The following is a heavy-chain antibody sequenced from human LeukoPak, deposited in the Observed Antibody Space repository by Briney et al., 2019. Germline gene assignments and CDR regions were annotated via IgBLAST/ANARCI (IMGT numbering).Heavy chain of an antibody. CDR2: INHSGST. V-gene: IGHV4-34*01. CDR3: ARGLLRPYYYYMDV. D-gene: IGHD3-16*01. CDR1: GGSFSGYY. J-gene: IGHJ6*03. Sequence: SETLSLTCAVYGGSFSGYYWSWIRQPPGKGLEWIGEINHSGSTNYNPSLKSRATISVDTSKNQFSLKLSSVTAADTAVYYCARGLLRPYYYYMDVWGKGTTVTVSS.